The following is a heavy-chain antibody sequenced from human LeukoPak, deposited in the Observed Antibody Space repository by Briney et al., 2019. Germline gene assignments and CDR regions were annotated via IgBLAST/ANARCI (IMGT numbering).Heavy chain of an antibody. CDR1: GYTFTDFD. CDR2: INPSGGTT. J-gene: IGHJ4*02. CDR3: APGGALDY. D-gene: IGHD3-10*01. Sequence: ASVKVSCTASGYTFTDFDLHWVRQAPGQGLEWMGIINPSGGTTIYSEKFQGRVTMTRDTSTSTVYMELSSLRSDDTAVYYCAPGGALDYWGQGTLVTVSS. V-gene: IGHV1-46*01.